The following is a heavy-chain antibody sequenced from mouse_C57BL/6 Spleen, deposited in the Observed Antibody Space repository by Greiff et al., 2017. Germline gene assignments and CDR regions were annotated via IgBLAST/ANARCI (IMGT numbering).Heavy chain of an antibody. CDR3: ARWDYDVYYAMDY. J-gene: IGHJ4*01. CDR1: GYTFTSYG. V-gene: IGHV1-81*01. D-gene: IGHD2-4*01. CDR2: IYPRSGNT. Sequence: VQLVESGAELARPGASVKLSCKASGYTFTSYGISWVKQRTGQGLEWIGEIYPRSGNTYYNEKFKGKATLTADKSSSTAYMELRSLTSEDSAVYFCARWDYDVYYAMDYWGQGTSVTVSS.